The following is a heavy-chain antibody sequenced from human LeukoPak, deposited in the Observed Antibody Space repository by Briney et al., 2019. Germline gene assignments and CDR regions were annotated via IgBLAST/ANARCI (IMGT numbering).Heavy chain of an antibody. CDR1: GFIFSTYA. CDR3: ARDRDGYNFPAY. CDR2: IAYDGGNK. D-gene: IGHD5-24*01. V-gene: IGHV3-30-3*01. Sequence: PGRSLRLSCVASGFIFSTYAMHWVRQAPGKRMESVAIIAYDGGNKWYADSVKGRFTISRDNSKNTVYLQINSLRAEDTALYYCARDRDGYNFPAYWGQGTLVTVSS. J-gene: IGHJ4*02.